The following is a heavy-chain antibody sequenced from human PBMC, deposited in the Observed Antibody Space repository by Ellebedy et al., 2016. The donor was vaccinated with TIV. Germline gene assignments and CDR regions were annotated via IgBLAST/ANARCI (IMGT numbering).Heavy chain of an antibody. Sequence: GGSLRLSCKGSGYSFTSYWIGWVRQMPGKGLEWMGIIYPGDSDTRYSPSFQGQVTISADKSISTAYLQWSSLKASDTAMYYCARGLGELSDWFDPWGQGTLVSVSS. J-gene: IGHJ5*02. CDR1: GYSFTSYW. V-gene: IGHV5-51*01. CDR2: IYPGDSDT. D-gene: IGHD3-16*02. CDR3: ARGLGELSDWFDP.